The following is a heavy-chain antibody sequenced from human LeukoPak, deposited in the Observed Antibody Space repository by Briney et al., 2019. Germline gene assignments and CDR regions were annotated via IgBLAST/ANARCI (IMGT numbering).Heavy chain of an antibody. J-gene: IGHJ4*02. Sequence: PSETLSLTCTVSGGSISTYYWSWIRQPPGKGLEWIGYIYYSGSTNYNPSLKSRVTISVDTSKNQFSLKLSSVTAADTAVYYCARGSGAARPQFDYWGQGTLVTVSS. CDR2: IYYSGST. CDR1: GGSISTYY. V-gene: IGHV4-59*01. D-gene: IGHD6-6*01. CDR3: ARGSGAARPQFDY.